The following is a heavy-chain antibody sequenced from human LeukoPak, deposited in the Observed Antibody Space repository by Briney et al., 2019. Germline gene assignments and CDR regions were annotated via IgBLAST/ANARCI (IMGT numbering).Heavy chain of an antibody. D-gene: IGHD1-26*01. CDR1: GFTFSSYG. J-gene: IGHJ4*02. CDR3: AKEGGHSGSYETPIDY. CDR2: ISGSGGST. Sequence: GGSLRLSCAASGFTFSSYGMHWVRQAPGKGLEWVSAISGSGGSTYYADSVKGRFTISRDNSKNTLYLQMNSLRAEDTAVYYCAKEGGHSGSYETPIDYWGQGTLVTVSS. V-gene: IGHV3-23*01.